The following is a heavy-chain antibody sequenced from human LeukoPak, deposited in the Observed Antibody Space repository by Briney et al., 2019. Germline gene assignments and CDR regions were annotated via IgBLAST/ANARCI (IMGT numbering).Heavy chain of an antibody. CDR2: INPNSGGT. D-gene: IGHD6-6*01. Sequence: ASVKVSCKASGYTFTGYYVHWVRQAPGQGLEWMGWINPNSGGTNYAQKFQGRVTMTRDTSISTAYMGLSRLRSDDTAVYYCARAIAALDYWGQGTLVTVSS. V-gene: IGHV1-2*02. J-gene: IGHJ4*02. CDR1: GYTFTGYY. CDR3: ARAIAALDY.